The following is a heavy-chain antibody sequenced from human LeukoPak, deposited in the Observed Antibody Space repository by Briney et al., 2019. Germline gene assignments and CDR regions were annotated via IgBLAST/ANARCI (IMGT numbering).Heavy chain of an antibody. V-gene: IGHV4-61*02. Sequence: SQTLSLTCTVSVGSISSGDYYWSWIRQPAGKGLEWIGRIYTSGSTNYNPSLKSRVTMSVDTSKNQFSLKLSSVTAADTAMYYCAREAGNTRYFDYWGQGSLVTVYS. D-gene: IGHD1-1*01. CDR3: AREAGNTRYFDY. CDR1: VGSISSGDYY. CDR2: IYTSGST. J-gene: IGHJ4*02.